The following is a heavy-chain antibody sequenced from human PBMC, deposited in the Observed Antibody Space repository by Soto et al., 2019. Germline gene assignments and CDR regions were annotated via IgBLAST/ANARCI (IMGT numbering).Heavy chain of an antibody. CDR2: IKSKTDGGTT. J-gene: IGHJ3*02. CDR3: TTDRAGYCSGGSCYKWIDDAFDI. Sequence: GGSLRLSCAASGFTFSNAWMSWVRQAPGKGLEWVGRIKSKTDGGTTDYAAPVKGRFTISRDDSKNTLYLQMNSLKTEDTAVYYCTTDRAGYCSGGSCYKWIDDAFDIWGQGTMVTVSS. D-gene: IGHD2-15*01. V-gene: IGHV3-15*01. CDR1: GFTFSNAW.